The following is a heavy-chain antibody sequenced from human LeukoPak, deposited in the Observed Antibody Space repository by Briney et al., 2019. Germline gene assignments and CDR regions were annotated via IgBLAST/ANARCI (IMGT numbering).Heavy chain of an antibody. D-gene: IGHD1-26*01. J-gene: IGHJ4*02. CDR1: GFTFSSYW. Sequence: GGSLRLSCVASGFTFSSYWMHWVRQAPGKGLVWVSRINSDGSSTSYADSVKGRFTISRDNAKNTLYLKRNSLRAEDTAVYYCARVRSGNRAFDYWGQGTLVTVSS. V-gene: IGHV3-74*01. CDR3: ARVRSGNRAFDY. CDR2: INSDGSST.